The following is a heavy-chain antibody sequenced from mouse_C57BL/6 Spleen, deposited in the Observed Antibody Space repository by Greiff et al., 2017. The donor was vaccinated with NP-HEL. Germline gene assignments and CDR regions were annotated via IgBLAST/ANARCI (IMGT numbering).Heavy chain of an antibody. CDR1: GFSLTSYG. J-gene: IGHJ4*01. CDR2: IWGDGST. CDR3: AKLGNKVITTVVATGAMDY. Sequence: VQRVESGPGLVAPSQSLSITCTVSGFSLTSYGVSWVRQPPGKGLEWLGVIWGDGSTNYHSALISRLSISKDNSKSQVFLKLNSLQTDDTATYYCAKLGNKVITTVVATGAMDYWGQGTSVTVSS. V-gene: IGHV2-3*01. D-gene: IGHD1-1*01.